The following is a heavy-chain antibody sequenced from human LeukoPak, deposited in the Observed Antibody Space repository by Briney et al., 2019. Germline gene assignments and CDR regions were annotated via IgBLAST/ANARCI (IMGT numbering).Heavy chain of an antibody. D-gene: IGHD1-26*01. J-gene: IGHJ4*02. Sequence: GGSLRLSCAASGFTFSSYGMHWVRQAPGKGLEWVAFIRYDGSNKYYADSVKGRFTVSRDDSRSTLYLQMDSLAVEDTAVYYCVKAVVGRISNFDFWGQGTLVTVSS. CDR1: GFTFSSYG. CDR3: VKAVVGRISNFDF. CDR2: IRYDGSNK. V-gene: IGHV3-30*02.